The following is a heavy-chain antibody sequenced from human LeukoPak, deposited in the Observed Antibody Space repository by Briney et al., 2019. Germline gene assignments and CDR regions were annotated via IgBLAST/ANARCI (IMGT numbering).Heavy chain of an antibody. CDR2: ISGSSTYI. J-gene: IGHJ4*02. CDR1: GFTFSSYS. CDR3: ARGGGYCGGDCYGIDY. D-gene: IGHD2-21*01. V-gene: IGHV3-21*01. Sequence: GGSLRLSCAASGFTFSSYSMKWVRQAPGKGLEWVSSISGSSTYIYYADSVQGRFTISRDNAKNSLYLQMNSLRAEDTAVYYCARGGGYCGGDCYGIDYWGQGALVTVSS.